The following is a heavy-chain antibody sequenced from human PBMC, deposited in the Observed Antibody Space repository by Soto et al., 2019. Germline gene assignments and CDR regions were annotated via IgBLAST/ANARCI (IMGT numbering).Heavy chain of an antibody. Sequence: SETLSLTCTVSGGSVSSGSYYWSWIRQPPGKGLEWIGYIYYSGSTNYNPSLKSRVTVSVDTSKNQFSLKLSSVTAADTAVYYCARGHYDILTGYYSYLIDYWGQGTLVTVSS. J-gene: IGHJ4*02. V-gene: IGHV4-61*01. D-gene: IGHD3-9*01. CDR2: IYYSGST. CDR1: GGSVSSGSYY. CDR3: ARGHYDILTGYYSYLIDY.